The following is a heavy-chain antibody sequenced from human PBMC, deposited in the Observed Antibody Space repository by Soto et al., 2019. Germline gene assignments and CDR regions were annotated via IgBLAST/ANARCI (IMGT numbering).Heavy chain of an antibody. D-gene: IGHD3-22*01. CDR3: AREGSSGYYSFDF. J-gene: IGHJ4*02. CDR2: ISSSSSTI. CDR1: GFTFSSYS. V-gene: IGHV3-48*01. Sequence: GGSLRLSCAASGFTFSSYSMNWVRQAPGKGLEWVSYISSSSSTIYYADSVKGRFTISRDNAKNSLYLQMNSLRAEDTAVYYCAREGSSGYYSFDFWGQGTQVTVSS.